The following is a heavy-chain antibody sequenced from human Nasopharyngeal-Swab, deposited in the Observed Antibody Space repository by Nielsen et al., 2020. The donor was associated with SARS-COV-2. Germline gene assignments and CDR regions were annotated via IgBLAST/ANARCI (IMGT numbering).Heavy chain of an antibody. Sequence: WVRQAPGQGLEWMGWMNPNSGNTGYAQKFQGRVNMTRNTSISTAYMELSSLRSEDTAVYYCARGPYYYDSSGYRAYYYYMDVWGKGTTVTVSS. V-gene: IGHV1-8*01. CDR2: MNPNSGNT. CDR3: ARGPYYYDSSGYRAYYYYMDV. J-gene: IGHJ6*03. D-gene: IGHD3-22*01.